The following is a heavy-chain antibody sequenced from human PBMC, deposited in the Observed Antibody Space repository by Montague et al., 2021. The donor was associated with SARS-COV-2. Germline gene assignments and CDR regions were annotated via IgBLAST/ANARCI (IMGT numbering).Heavy chain of an antibody. V-gene: IGHV4-39*07. Sequence: SETLSLTSTVSGGSISDSNYLWGWIRQPPGKGLEWIGDIHYSGTYYNPSLWSRVTMSRDLSENRFSLRLRSVTAADTALYYCARSLISASGTGSNFDSWGQGTLVAVSS. D-gene: IGHD6-13*01. CDR2: IHYSGT. J-gene: IGHJ4*02. CDR3: ARSLISASGTGSNFDS. CDR1: GGSISDSNYL.